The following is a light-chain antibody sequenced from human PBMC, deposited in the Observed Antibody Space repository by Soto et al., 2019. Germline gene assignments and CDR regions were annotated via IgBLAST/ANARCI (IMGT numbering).Light chain of an antibody. Sequence: EIVLTQSPATLYLSPGERDTLSCRASQSVSSYLAWYQQKPGQAPRLLIYDASNRATGIPARFSGSGSGTDFTLTISGLEPEDCAVYYCQQRSNWPPLTVGGVTKVEIK. J-gene: IGKJ4*01. CDR1: QSVSSY. CDR2: DAS. V-gene: IGKV3-11*01. CDR3: QQRSNWPPLT.